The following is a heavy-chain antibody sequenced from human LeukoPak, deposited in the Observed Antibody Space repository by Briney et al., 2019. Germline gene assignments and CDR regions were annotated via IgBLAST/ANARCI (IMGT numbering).Heavy chain of an antibody. Sequence: KSSETLSLTCAVYGGSFSGYYWSWIRQPPGKGLEWIGEINHSGSTNYNPSLKSRVTISVDTSKNQFSLKLSSVTAADTAVYYCARVSNPYYYGSGYYYYMDVWGKGTTVTVSS. CDR3: ARVSNPYYYGSGYYYYMDV. J-gene: IGHJ6*03. CDR2: INHSGST. V-gene: IGHV4-34*01. D-gene: IGHD3-10*01. CDR1: GGSFSGYY.